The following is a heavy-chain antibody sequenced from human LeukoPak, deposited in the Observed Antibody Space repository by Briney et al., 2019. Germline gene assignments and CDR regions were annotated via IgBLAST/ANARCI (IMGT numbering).Heavy chain of an antibody. CDR2: INHSGST. Sequence: SETLSLTCAVYGGSFSGYYWSWIRQPPGKGLEWIGEINHSGSTNYNPSLKSRVTISVDTSKNQFPLKLSSATAADTAVYYCARGRPFFDYWGQGTLVTVSS. CDR3: ARGRPFFDY. V-gene: IGHV4-34*01. CDR1: GGSFSGYY. J-gene: IGHJ4*02.